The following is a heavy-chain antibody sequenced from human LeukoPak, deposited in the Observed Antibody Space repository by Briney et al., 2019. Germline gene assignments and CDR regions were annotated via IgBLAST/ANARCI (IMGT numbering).Heavy chain of an antibody. Sequence: GGSLRLSCAASGFAFSSYAMHWVRQAPGKGLEWVANIKQDGSEKYYVDSVKGRFTISRDNAKSSLYLQMNSLRAEDTAVYYCARDLWGGYLGGDYWGQGTLVTVSS. CDR2: IKQDGSEK. J-gene: IGHJ4*02. V-gene: IGHV3-7*01. CDR3: ARDLWGGYLGGDY. D-gene: IGHD3-3*01. CDR1: GFAFSSYA.